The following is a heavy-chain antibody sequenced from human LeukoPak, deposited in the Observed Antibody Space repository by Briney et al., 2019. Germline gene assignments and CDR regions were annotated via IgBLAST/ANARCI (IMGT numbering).Heavy chain of an antibody. D-gene: IGHD5-18*01. CDR1: GFTFSSYA. J-gene: IGHJ4*02. Sequence: GGSLRLSCAASGFTFSSYAVHWVRQAPGKGLEWVAFISYDETKKFYADSVKGRFTISRDNSKDTLYLQINSLRAEDTAVYFCARDQRRNSYGYIFDYWGQGNLVTVSS. CDR3: ARDQRRNSYGYIFDY. CDR2: ISYDETKK. V-gene: IGHV3-30-3*01.